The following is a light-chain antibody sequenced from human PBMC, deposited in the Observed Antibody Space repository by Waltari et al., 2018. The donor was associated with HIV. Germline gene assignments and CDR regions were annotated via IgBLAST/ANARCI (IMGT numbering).Light chain of an antibody. CDR1: SSNIGRNF. CDR3: AAWDDSLGGVV. V-gene: IGLV1-47*02. J-gene: IGLJ2*01. Sequence: QSVLTQPPSASGTPGQRVTISCSGSSSNIGRNFVYWYQQLPGTAPKLLIFSNIQRPSGVPDRFSGSKSGTSASLASSGLRSEDEADYYCAAWDDSLGGVVFGGGTTLTVL. CDR2: SNI.